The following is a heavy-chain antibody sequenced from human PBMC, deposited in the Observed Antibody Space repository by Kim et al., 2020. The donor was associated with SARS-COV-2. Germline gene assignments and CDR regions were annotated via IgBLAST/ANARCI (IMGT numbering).Heavy chain of an antibody. J-gene: IGHJ4*02. Sequence: SETLSLTCTVSGDSISSSSYYWGWIRQAPGKGLEWIGNIYYTGSTYYNPSLKSRVTISVDTSKNQFSLKLSSVTAADTAVYYCASHPPRVEYSSSWRDFWGQGTLVTVSS. V-gene: IGHV4-39*01. CDR2: IYYTGST. D-gene: IGHD6-6*01. CDR1: GDSISSSSYY. CDR3: ASHPPRVEYSSSWRDF.